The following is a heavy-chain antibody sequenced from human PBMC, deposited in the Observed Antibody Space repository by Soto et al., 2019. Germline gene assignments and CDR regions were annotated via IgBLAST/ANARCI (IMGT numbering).Heavy chain of an antibody. D-gene: IGHD1-26*01. CDR3: ARWCYSVVGATVY. Sequence: QVQLVQSGAEVKMPGASVKVSCKASGYTFSDYGINWVRQATGQGREWMGWMNPKSGDTVYAQKFQGRVSMTRATSISTAYMELNSLKSADTAVYFCARWCYSVVGATVYWGQGTLVTVSS. V-gene: IGHV1-8*01. CDR2: MNPKSGDT. J-gene: IGHJ4*02. CDR1: GYTFSDYG.